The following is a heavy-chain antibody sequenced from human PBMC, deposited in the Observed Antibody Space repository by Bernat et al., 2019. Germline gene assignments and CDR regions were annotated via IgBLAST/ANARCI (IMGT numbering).Heavy chain of an antibody. V-gene: IGHV1-8*01. CDR2: MNPNSGNT. CDR3: AKALRGIAARPTKPNNYYYYMDV. D-gene: IGHD6-6*01. J-gene: IGHJ6*03. Sequence: QVQLVQSGAEVKKPGASVKVSCKASGYTFTSYDINWVRQATGQGLEWMGWMNPNSGNTGYAQKVQGRVTMTRNTSISTAYMELSSLSSEDTAVYYCAKALRGIAARPTKPNNYYYYMDVWGKGTTVTVSS. CDR1: GYTFTSYD.